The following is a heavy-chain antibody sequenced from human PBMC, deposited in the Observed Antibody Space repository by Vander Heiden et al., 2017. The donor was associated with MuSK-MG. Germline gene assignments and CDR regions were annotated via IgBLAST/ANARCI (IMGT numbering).Heavy chain of an antibody. CDR3: TTGAMYYYDSSGYSH. J-gene: IGHJ4*02. CDR2: IKSKTDGGTT. CDR1: GFIFSNAW. Sequence: VRLVETGGGLVKPGGSLRLSCAASGFIFSNAWMSWVRQAPGKGLEWVGRIKSKTDGGTTDYAAPVKGRFTISRDDSKNTLYLQMNSLKTEDTAAYYCTTGAMYYYDSSGYSHWGQGTLVTVAS. D-gene: IGHD3-22*01. V-gene: IGHV3-15*01.